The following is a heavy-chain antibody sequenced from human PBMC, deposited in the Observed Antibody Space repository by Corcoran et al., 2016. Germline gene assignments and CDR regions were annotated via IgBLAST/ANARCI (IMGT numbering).Heavy chain of an antibody. CDR3: SRQERNWGSY. J-gene: IGHJ4*02. CDR2: IYPADSNT. V-gene: IGHV5-51*01. CDR1: GYNFTKYW. D-gene: IGHD7-27*01. Sequence: EVQLVQSGAEVKKPGESLKISCKGSGYNFTKYWIGWVRQMPGKGLEWMGIIYPADSNTKYSPSFQGQVIISADKSISTAYLQLSNLKAADSAMYYCSRQERNWGSYWGQGTLVTVSS.